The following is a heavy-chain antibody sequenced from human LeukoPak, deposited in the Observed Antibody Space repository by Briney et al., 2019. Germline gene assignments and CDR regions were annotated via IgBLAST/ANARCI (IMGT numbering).Heavy chain of an antibody. CDR2: ISAYNGNT. CDR1: GYTFTSYG. CDR3: ARDRNRGYSSGWYPFDY. Sequence: ASVKVSCKASGYTFTSYGISWVRQAPGQGLEWMGWISAYNGNTNYAQKLQGRVTITTDTSTSTAYMELRSLRSDDTAVYYCARDRNRGYSSGWYPFDYWGQGTLVTVSS. V-gene: IGHV1-18*01. D-gene: IGHD6-19*01. J-gene: IGHJ4*02.